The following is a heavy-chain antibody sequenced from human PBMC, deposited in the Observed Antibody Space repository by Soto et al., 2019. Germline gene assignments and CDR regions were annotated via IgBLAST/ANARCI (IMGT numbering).Heavy chain of an antibody. CDR1: GVTFGNYG. CDR2: ISDDGDKR. J-gene: IGHJ4*02. Sequence: XGSLRLSCLGAGVTFGNYGMHWVRQPPGKGLEWVALISDDGDKRYYADSVRGRLIISRDNSKDTLYLQMNSLGPDDTAVYFCAKARVRIVGANSFDSWGQGTPVTVSS. D-gene: IGHD1-26*01. V-gene: IGHV3-30*18. CDR3: AKARVRIVGANSFDS.